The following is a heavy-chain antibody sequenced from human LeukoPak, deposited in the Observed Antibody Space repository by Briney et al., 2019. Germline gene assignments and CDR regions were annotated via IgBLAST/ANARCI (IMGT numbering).Heavy chain of an antibody. CDR2: IYYSGSI. CDR1: GGSISSVDYY. V-gene: IGHV4-30-4*08. D-gene: IGHD1-20*01. Sequence: SETLSLTCTVSGGSISSVDYYWSWIRQPPGKGLEWIGYIYYSGSIYYNPSLKSRVTISVDTSKNQFSLKLSSVTAADTAVYYCAREITGTNVDYWGQGTLATVSS. J-gene: IGHJ4*02. CDR3: AREITGTNVDY.